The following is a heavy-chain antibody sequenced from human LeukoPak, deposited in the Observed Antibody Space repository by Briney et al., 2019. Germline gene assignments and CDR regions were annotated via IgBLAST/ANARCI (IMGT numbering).Heavy chain of an antibody. CDR3: AAGTAADY. D-gene: IGHD6-25*01. V-gene: IGHV3-11*03. J-gene: IGHJ4*02. Sequence: PGGSLRLSCVVAGIPFSDFYMNWIRQAPGKGLEWISYISSSSSYTDYAESVKGRFTISSDNAKSALYLQMNDLRVEDTAVYYCAAGTAADYWGQGTLVIVSS. CDR1: GIPFSDFY. CDR2: ISSSSSYT.